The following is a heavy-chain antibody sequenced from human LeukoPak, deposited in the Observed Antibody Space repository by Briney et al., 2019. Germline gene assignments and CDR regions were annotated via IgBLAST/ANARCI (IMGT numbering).Heavy chain of an antibody. CDR2: ITTSSSDV. J-gene: IGHJ4*02. CDR1: GFTFSSYF. D-gene: IGHD1-20*01. CDR3: ARALTGIPYYFDY. V-gene: IGHV3-21*01. Sequence: GGSLRLSCAASGFTFSSYFMNWVRQAPGKGLEWGSSITTSSSDVYYADSVRGRFTISRDNAKNSLFLQMNGLRAEDTAVYYCARALTGIPYYFDYWGQGSLVTVSS.